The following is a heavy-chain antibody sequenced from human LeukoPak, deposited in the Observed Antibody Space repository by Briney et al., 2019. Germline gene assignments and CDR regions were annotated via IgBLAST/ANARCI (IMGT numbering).Heavy chain of an antibody. CDR3: ARHGVGRGGDFDY. Sequence: SETLSLTCTVSDASITSSSYYWGWIRQPPGKGLEWIGAIYYSGSTKYNPSLKSRVTISVDTSKNQLSLKLSSVTAADTAVYYCARHGVGRGGDFDYWGQGTLVTVSS. J-gene: IGHJ4*02. D-gene: IGHD3-10*01. V-gene: IGHV4-39*01. CDR2: IYYSGST. CDR1: DASITSSSYY.